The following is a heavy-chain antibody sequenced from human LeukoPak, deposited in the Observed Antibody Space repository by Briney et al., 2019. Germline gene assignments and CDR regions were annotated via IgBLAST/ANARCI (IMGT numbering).Heavy chain of an antibody. J-gene: IGHJ4*02. D-gene: IGHD3-10*01. CDR2: IIPIFGTA. CDR3: ARGFSGSYYNGYFDY. Sequence: GASVKVSCKASGGTFSSYAISWVRQAPGQGLEWMGGIIPIFGTANYAQKFQGRVTITADESTSTAYMELSSLRSEDTAVYYCARGFSGSYYNGYFDYWGQGTLVTVSS. V-gene: IGHV1-69*13. CDR1: GGTFSSYA.